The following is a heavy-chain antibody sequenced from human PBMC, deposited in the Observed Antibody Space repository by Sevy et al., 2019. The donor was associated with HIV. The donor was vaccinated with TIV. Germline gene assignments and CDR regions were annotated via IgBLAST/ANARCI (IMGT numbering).Heavy chain of an antibody. J-gene: IGHJ6*02. CDR1: EVTFSNYA. Sequence: GGSLRLSCEASEVTFSNYAMSWVRQGPGKGLEWVSSISGSGGETYYAESVKGRFTISRDKSQNTLYLQMNSLRAEDRAVYYCAKVLARGVAVAGSAWGMDVWGQGTTVTVSS. D-gene: IGHD6-19*01. V-gene: IGHV3-23*01. CDR2: ISGSGGET. CDR3: AKVLARGVAVAGSAWGMDV.